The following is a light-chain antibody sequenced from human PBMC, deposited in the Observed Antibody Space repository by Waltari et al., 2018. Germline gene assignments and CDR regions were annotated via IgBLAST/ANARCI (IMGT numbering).Light chain of an antibody. V-gene: IGLV2-11*01. CDR2: DVS. CDR1: SSDVGGYNY. J-gene: IGLJ3*02. CDR3: CAYAGSYTWV. Sequence: QSALTQPRSVSGSPGQSVTISCTGTSSDVGGYNYVSWYQQHPAKAPNLMIDDVSNRPSGVPGRFSGSKSGNTASLTIAGLQAEDEADYYCCAYAGSYTWVVGGGTKLTVL.